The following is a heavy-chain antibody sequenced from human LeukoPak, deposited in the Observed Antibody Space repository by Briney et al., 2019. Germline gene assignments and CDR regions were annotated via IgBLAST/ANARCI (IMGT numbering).Heavy chain of an antibody. V-gene: IGHV3-64*01. Sequence: PGRCLRPSCAASGFTFINNAMEWARQAPGRGMEYLSSINGNGGSTYYATSVKGKFTITRDNSKNTLYLQMDSLSAEDMAVFYCARSLGAGSYLDFWGQGTLVTVSS. CDR2: INGNGGST. CDR3: ARSLGAGSYLDF. J-gene: IGHJ4*02. CDR1: GFTFINNA. D-gene: IGHD3-10*02.